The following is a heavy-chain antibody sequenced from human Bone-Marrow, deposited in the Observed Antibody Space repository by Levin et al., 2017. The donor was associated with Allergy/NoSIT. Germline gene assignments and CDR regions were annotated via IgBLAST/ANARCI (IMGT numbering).Heavy chain of an antibody. D-gene: IGHD3-16*02. V-gene: IGHV4-39*01. CDR1: GGSISSSSYY. CDR3: ARSDYVSGSYRRDDSDV. Sequence: SQTLSLTCTVSGGSISSSSYYWGWIRQPPGKGLEWIGSIYYSGSTPYNPSLKSRVTISVDTSKNQFSPKLSPVTAADTAVYYCARSDYVSGSYRRDDSDVWGQGTMVTVSS. J-gene: IGHJ3*01. CDR2: IYYSGST.